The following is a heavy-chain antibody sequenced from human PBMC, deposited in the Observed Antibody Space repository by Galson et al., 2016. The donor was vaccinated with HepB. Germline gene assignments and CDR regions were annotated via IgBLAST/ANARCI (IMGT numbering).Heavy chain of an antibody. Sequence: SLRLSCAASGLSFSYVWMSWVRQAPGKGLEWVGRIKSKTDGGTIDYAAPVKGRFSISRDDSKMTVYLQMNSLKTKDTGVYYCRVVVSPQGVDYWGQGTLVTVSS. J-gene: IGHJ4*02. CDR3: RVVVSPQGVDY. CDR2: IKSKTDGGTI. D-gene: IGHD2-21*01. CDR1: GLSFSYVW. V-gene: IGHV3-15*01.